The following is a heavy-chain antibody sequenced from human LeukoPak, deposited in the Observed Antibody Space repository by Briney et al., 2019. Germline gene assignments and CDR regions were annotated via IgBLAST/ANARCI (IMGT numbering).Heavy chain of an antibody. J-gene: IGHJ4*02. D-gene: IGHD1-1*01. CDR2: INHSGST. Sequence: PSETLSLTCAVYDGSFSGYYWSWIRQPPGKGLEWIGEINHSGSTNYNPSLESRVTISVDTSKNHVSLNLTSVTAADTAVYYCVRPVSAGTKYRFDYWGQGALVTVSS. CDR3: VRPVSAGTKYRFDY. CDR1: DGSFSGYY. V-gene: IGHV4-34*01.